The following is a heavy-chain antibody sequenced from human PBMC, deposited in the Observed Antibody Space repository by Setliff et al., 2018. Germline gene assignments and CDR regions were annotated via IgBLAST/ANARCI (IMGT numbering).Heavy chain of an antibody. V-gene: IGHV4-39*07. J-gene: IGHJ4*02. CDR3: ARDPSSVAARPGY. D-gene: IGHD6-6*01. Sequence: SETLSLTCTVSGDSIRSSRYYWGGIPQPPGRGREWIGRTYSSGNTYYNPSLKRRVTISVDTTKNKFSLQLNSVTAADTAVYYCARDPSSVAARPGYWGQGTLVTVSS. CDR1: GDSIRSSRYY. CDR2: TYSSGNT.